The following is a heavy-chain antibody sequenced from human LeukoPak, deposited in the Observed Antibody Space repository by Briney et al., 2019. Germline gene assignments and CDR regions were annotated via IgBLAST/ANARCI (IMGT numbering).Heavy chain of an antibody. CDR2: IYHSGST. CDR1: GGSISSGGYS. V-gene: IGHV4-30-2*01. J-gene: IGHJ4*02. D-gene: IGHD3-3*01. CDR3: ARAPAYDFWSGYSKGGFDY. Sequence: SETLSLTCAVSGGSISSGGYSWSWIRQPPGKGLEWIGYIYHSGSTYYNPSLKSRVTISVDRSKNQFSLKLSSVTAADTAVYYCARAPAYDFWSGYSKGGFDYWGQGTLVTVSS.